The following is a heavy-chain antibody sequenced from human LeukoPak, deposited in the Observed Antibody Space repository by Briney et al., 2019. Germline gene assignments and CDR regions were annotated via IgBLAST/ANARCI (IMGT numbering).Heavy chain of an antibody. D-gene: IGHD3-22*01. CDR3: ARDGSDYYDSSGYLRLFDY. Sequence: SETLSLTCTVSGGSVSSGSYYWSWIRQPPGKGLEWIGYIYYSGSTNYNPSLKSRVTIPVDTSKNQFSLKLSSVTAADTAVYYCARDGSDYYDSSGYLRLFDYWGQGTLVTVSS. J-gene: IGHJ4*02. CDR1: GGSVSSGSYY. CDR2: IYYSGST. V-gene: IGHV4-61*01.